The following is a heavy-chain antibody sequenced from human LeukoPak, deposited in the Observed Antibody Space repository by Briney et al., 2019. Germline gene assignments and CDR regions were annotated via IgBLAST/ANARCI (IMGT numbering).Heavy chain of an antibody. D-gene: IGHD2-21*02. CDR3: ARGYCGGDCYPFDY. J-gene: IGHJ4*02. CDR1: GGSISSSSYY. V-gene: IGHV4-39*07. Sequence: SETLSLTCTVSGGSISSSSYYWGWIRQPPGKGLEWIGSIYYSGSTYYNPSLKSRVTISVDTSKNQFSLKLSSVTAADTAVYYCARGYCGGDCYPFDYWGQGTLVTVSS. CDR2: IYYSGST.